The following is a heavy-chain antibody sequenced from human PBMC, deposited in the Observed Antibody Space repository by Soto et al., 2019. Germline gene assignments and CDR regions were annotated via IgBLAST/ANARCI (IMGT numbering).Heavy chain of an antibody. CDR1: GYSFTSLD. V-gene: IGHV1-69*01. D-gene: IGHD1-7*01. Sequence: SVNVSCKASGYSFTSLDINWVRQTAGQGLEWMGGIVPVLGTANYALKFQGRVTITADESTSTAYMELSSLRSEDTAVYYCARDPGTRGSNYYYNYGMDVWGQGTTVTVSS. CDR3: ARDPGTRGSNYYYNYGMDV. J-gene: IGHJ6*02. CDR2: IVPVLGTA.